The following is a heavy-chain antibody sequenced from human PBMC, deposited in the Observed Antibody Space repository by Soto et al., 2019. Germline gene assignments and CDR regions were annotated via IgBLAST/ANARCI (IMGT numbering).Heavy chain of an antibody. CDR2: ISGSGGST. V-gene: IGHV3-23*01. J-gene: IGHJ5*02. CDR3: ATRGVVVPAAPGRKFDP. Sequence: GGSLRLSCAASGFTFSSYAMSWVRQAPGKGLEWVSAISGSGGSTYYADSVKGRFTISRDNSKNTLYLRMNSMRAEDTAVYYCATRGVVVPAAPGRKFDPWGQGTLVTVSS. CDR1: GFTFSSYA. D-gene: IGHD2-2*01.